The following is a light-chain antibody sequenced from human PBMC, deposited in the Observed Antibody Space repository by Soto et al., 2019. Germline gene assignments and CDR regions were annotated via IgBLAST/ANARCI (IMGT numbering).Light chain of an antibody. CDR2: GAY. J-gene: IGKJ1*01. V-gene: IGKV3-15*01. CDR1: QSVSSN. CDR3: KQYDKWHRT. Sequence: EIVLTQSPGTLSWSPGERATPVCTSSQSVSSNYLVWYQQKPGQANRIIIYGAYTRATGVKDRFSGSGSGTEFTLTIRNIQSEDFAVYHCKQYDKWHRTLGHGPKVDLK.